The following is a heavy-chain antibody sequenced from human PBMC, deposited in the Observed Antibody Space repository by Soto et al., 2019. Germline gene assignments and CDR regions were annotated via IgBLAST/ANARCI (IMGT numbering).Heavy chain of an antibody. CDR3: ARDPIAAQHSVYYMDV. Sequence: GGSLRLSCAASGFTFSSYSMNWVRQAPGKGLEWVSYISSSSSTIYYADSVKGRFTISRDNAKNSLYLQMNSLRAEDTAVYYCARDPIAAQHSVYYMDVWGKGTTVTVSS. V-gene: IGHV3-48*01. J-gene: IGHJ6*03. D-gene: IGHD6-6*01. CDR2: ISSSSSTI. CDR1: GFTFSSYS.